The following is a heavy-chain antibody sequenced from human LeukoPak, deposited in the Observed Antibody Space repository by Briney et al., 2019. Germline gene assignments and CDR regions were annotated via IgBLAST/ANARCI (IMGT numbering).Heavy chain of an antibody. CDR3: ATGRRYSGYDLRY. CDR1: GYTLTELS. J-gene: IGHJ4*02. V-gene: IGHV1-24*01. CDR2: FDPEDGET. Sequence: ASVKVSCTVSGYTLTELSMHWVRQAPGKGREWVGGFDPEDGETIYAQKFQGRVTMTEGTSTDTDYMELSSLRSEDTAVYYCATGRRYSGYDLRYWGQGTLFTVSS. D-gene: IGHD5-12*01.